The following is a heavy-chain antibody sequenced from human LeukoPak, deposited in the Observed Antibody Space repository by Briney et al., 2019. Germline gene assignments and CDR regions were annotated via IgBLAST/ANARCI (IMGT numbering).Heavy chain of an antibody. CDR2: ISGSGGST. Sequence: GGSLRLSCAASGFTFSSYAMSWVRQAPGKGLEWVSAISGSGGSTYYADSVKGRFTISRDNSKNTLYLQMNSLRAEDTAVYYCAKGIDLGDYYGMDVWGQGTTVTVSS. V-gene: IGHV3-23*01. CDR1: GFTFSSYA. J-gene: IGHJ6*02. D-gene: IGHD2-15*01. CDR3: AKGIDLGDYYGMDV.